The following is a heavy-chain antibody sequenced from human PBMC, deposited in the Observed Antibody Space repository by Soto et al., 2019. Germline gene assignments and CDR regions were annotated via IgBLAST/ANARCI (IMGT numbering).Heavy chain of an antibody. D-gene: IGHD2-15*01. Sequence: PGGSLRLSCAASGFTFSSYAMHWVRQAPGKGLEWVAVISYDGSNKYYADSVKGRFTISRENSKNTLYLQMNSLRAEDTAVYYCLSCSGGSCYSGGYYYYGMDVWGQGTTVTVSS. V-gene: IGHV3-30-3*01. CDR2: ISYDGSNK. CDR1: GFTFSSYA. CDR3: LSCSGGSCYSGGYYYYGMDV. J-gene: IGHJ6*02.